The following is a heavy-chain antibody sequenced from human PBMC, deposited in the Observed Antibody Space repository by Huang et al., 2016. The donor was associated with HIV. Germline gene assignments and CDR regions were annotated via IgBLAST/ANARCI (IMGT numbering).Heavy chain of an antibody. Sequence: QVQLVQSGAEVKKPGASVKVSCKASGYTFSNYDINWVRQAPGQGLEWRGRRNPNSGKKGYARKFQGRVTMTRSTSISTAYMELSRLRFEDTAVYYCATLPPVNYGRSGGRVRDYWGQGSLVTVSS. CDR2: RNPNSGKK. CDR3: ATLPPVNYGRSGGRVRDY. CDR1: GYTFSNYD. V-gene: IGHV1-8*01. D-gene: IGHD2-15*01. J-gene: IGHJ4*02.